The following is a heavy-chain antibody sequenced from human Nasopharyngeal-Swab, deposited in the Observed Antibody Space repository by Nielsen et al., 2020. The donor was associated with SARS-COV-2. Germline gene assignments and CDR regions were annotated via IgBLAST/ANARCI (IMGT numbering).Heavy chain of an antibody. CDR2: IHRGGSSS. CDR3: ARGGALNWYIDR. Sequence: ETLSLTCAASGFTFSTYAMSWVRQAPGKGLEWVAVIHRGGSSSYFADSVKGRFTLSRENSKNTLYLHMNSLRAEDTAVYYCARGGALNWYIDRWGRGTLVTVSS. CDR1: GFTFSTYA. J-gene: IGHJ2*01. V-gene: IGHV3-23*03.